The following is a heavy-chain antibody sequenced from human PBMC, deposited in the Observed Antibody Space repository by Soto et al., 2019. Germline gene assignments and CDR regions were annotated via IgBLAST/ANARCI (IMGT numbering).Heavy chain of an antibody. V-gene: IGHV5-10-1*01. J-gene: IGHJ6*02. CDR3: ARHNQLWFNYGMDV. Sequence: PGESLKISCKGSVYSFTSYWISWVRQMPGKGLEWMGRIDPSDSYTNYSPSFQGHVTISADKSISTAYLQWSSLKASDTAMYYCARHNQLWFNYGMDVWGQGTTVTVSS. CDR2: IDPSDSYT. D-gene: IGHD5-18*01. CDR1: VYSFTSYW.